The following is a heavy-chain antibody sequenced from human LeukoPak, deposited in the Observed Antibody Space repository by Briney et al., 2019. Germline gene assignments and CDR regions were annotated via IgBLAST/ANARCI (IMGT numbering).Heavy chain of an antibody. CDR3: ARVVVAATSDY. V-gene: IGHV3-23*01. D-gene: IGHD2-15*01. J-gene: IGHJ4*02. Sequence: GGSLRLSCAASGFTFSTYAVNWVRQAPVKGLEWVSATGSGGATYYADSVKGRFTISRDNSKNTLYLQMNSLRAEDTAVYYCARVVVAATSDYWGQGTLVTVSS. CDR2: TGSGGAT. CDR1: GFTFSTYA.